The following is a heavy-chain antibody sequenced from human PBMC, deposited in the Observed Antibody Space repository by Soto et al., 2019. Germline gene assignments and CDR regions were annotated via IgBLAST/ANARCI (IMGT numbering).Heavy chain of an antibody. CDR1: GYTFTKYG. CDR3: ARGVGSGSYYNQYNWFDP. J-gene: IGHJ5*02. CDR2: INVYNGNT. D-gene: IGHD3-10*01. Sequence: GASVKVYCKASGYTFTKYGISWVRQAHGQGLEWMGWINVYNGNTKYAQKVQGRVTMTTDTSTSTAYMELRSLRSDDTAVYYCARGVGSGSYYNQYNWFDPWGQGTLVTVSS. V-gene: IGHV1-18*01.